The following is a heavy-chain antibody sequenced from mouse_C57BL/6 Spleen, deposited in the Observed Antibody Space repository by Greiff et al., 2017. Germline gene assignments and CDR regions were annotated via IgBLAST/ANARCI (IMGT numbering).Heavy chain of an antibody. Sequence: QRVESGPELVKPGASVKISCKASGYSFTGYYMNWVKQSPEKSLEWIGEINPSTGGTTYNQKFKAKATLTVDKSSSTAYMQLKSLTSEDSAVYYCAKEGDGTPFAYWGQGTLVTVSA. CDR2: INPSTGGT. CDR1: GYSFTGYY. D-gene: IGHD1-1*01. CDR3: AKEGDGTPFAY. V-gene: IGHV1-42*01. J-gene: IGHJ3*01.